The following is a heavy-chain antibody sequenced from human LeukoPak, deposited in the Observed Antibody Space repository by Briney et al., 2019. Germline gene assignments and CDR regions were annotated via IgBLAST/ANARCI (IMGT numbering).Heavy chain of an antibody. V-gene: IGHV3-23*01. J-gene: IGHJ4*02. CDR3: AKDPYYGSGSYYNAYFDY. CDR2: ISGSGGST. CDR1: GFTFSSYA. D-gene: IGHD3-10*01. Sequence: GGSLRLSCAASGFTFSSYAMSWVRQAPGKGLEWVSAISGSGGSTYYADSVKGRFTISRDNSKNTLYLQMNSLRAEDTAVYYCAKDPYYGSGSYYNAYFDYWGQGTLVTVSS.